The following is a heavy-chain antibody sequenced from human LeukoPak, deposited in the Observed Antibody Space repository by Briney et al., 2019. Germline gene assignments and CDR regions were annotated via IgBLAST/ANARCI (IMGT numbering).Heavy chain of an antibody. CDR2: IGLSGSST. D-gene: IGHD5-12*01. J-gene: IGHJ4*02. CDR1: GFTFSNFV. CDR3: AKDRSSGYESYDS. V-gene: IGHV3-23*01. Sequence: PGGSLRLSCAASGFTFSNFVMSWVRQAPGKGLEWVSTIGLSGSSTYYAGSVKGRFTISRDNSKNTLYLQMNSLRAEDTAIYYCAKDRSSGYESYDSWGRGTLVTVSS.